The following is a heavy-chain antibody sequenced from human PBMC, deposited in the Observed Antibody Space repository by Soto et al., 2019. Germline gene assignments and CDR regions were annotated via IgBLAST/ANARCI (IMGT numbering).Heavy chain of an antibody. Sequence: QVQLQQWGAGLLKPSETLSLTCAVYGGSFSGYYWSWIRQPPGKGLEWIGEINHSGSTNYNPSLKSRVTISVDTSKNQFSLKLSSVTAADTAVYYCARGEFLDYYDSSGDPLVYYYGMDVWGQGTTVTVSS. CDR1: GGSFSGYY. V-gene: IGHV4-34*01. CDR3: ARGEFLDYYDSSGDPLVYYYGMDV. D-gene: IGHD3-22*01. CDR2: INHSGST. J-gene: IGHJ6*02.